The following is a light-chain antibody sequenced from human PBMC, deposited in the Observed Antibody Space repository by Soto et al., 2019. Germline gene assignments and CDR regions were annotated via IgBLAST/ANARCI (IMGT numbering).Light chain of an antibody. CDR1: SSNIGGNS. Sequence: QSVMTQPPSVSAAPGQKVTISCSGSSSNIGGNSVSWYRQLPGTAPKLLIYDDNKRLSGIPDRFSGSKSGTSATLGITRFQTGDEADYYCGSWDSSLSAYVFGTGTKLTVL. V-gene: IGLV1-51*01. J-gene: IGLJ1*01. CDR3: GSWDSSLSAYV. CDR2: DDN.